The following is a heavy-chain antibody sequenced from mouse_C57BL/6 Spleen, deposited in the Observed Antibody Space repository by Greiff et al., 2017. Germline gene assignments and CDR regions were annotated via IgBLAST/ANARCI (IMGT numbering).Heavy chain of an antibody. D-gene: IGHD2-1*01. V-gene: IGHV3-6*01. Sequence: EVQLVESGPGLVKPSQSLSLTCSVTGYSITSGYYWNWIRQFPGNKLEWMGYISYDGSNNYNPSLKNRISITRDTSKNQFFLKLNSVTTEDTATYYCAREGNYGYFDVWGTGTTVTVSS. CDR1: GYSITSGYY. CDR2: ISYDGSN. J-gene: IGHJ1*03. CDR3: AREGNYGYFDV.